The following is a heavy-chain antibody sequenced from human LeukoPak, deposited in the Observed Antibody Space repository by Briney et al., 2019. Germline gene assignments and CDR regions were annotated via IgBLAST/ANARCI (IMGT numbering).Heavy chain of an antibody. J-gene: IGHJ3*02. V-gene: IGHV3-48*03. CDR2: ISSSGSAI. Sequence: GGSLRLSCAASGFTFSSYEMNWVRQAPGKGLEGVSYISSSGSAIYYADSVKGRFTISRVNAKNSLYLQMNSLRAEDTAVYYCAREDQAFDIWGQGTMVTVSS. CDR1: GFTFSSYE. CDR3: AREDQAFDI.